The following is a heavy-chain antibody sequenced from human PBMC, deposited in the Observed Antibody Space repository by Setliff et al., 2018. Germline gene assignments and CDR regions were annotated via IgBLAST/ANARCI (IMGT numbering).Heavy chain of an antibody. Sequence: SETLSLTCTVSGGSICSSSYYWGWIRQPPGKGLEWIGSIYYSGSTYYNPSLKSRVTISVDTSKNQFSLKLSSVTAADTAVYYCAREAPYYNFWSGYSDYWGQGTLVTVSS. V-gene: IGHV4-39*07. CDR1: GGSICSSSYY. CDR2: IYYSGST. J-gene: IGHJ4*02. D-gene: IGHD3-3*01. CDR3: AREAPYYNFWSGYSDY.